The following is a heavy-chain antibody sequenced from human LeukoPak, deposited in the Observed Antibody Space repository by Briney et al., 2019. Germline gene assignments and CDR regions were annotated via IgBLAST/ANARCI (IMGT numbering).Heavy chain of an antibody. CDR1: GFTFSSYS. CDR3: ASLSCSSTSCGIDY. V-gene: IGHV3-21*01. J-gene: IGHJ4*02. CDR2: ISSSSSYI. D-gene: IGHD2-2*01. Sequence: TGGSLRLSCAASGFTFSSYSMNWVRQAPGKGLEWVSSISSSSSYIYYADSGKGRFTISRDNAKDSLYLQMNSLRAEDTAVYYCASLSCSSTSCGIDYWGQGTLVTVSS.